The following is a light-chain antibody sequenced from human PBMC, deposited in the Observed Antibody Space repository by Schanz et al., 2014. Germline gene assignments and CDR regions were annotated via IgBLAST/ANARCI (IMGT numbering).Light chain of an antibody. Sequence: QSALTQPASVSGSPGQSITISCTGTSSDVGTSNLLSWYQQYPGKAPKLMIYEVSQRPSGVPDRFSGSKSGNTASLTISGLQAEDEADYYCTTYTNTVVFGGGTKLTVL. CDR2: EVS. J-gene: IGLJ2*01. CDR1: SSDVGTSNL. V-gene: IGLV2-14*02. CDR3: TTYTNTVV.